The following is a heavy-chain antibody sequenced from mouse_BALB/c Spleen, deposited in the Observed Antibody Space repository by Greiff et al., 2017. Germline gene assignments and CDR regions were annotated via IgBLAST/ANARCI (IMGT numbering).Heavy chain of an antibody. CDR3: ARHGNYSYYYAMDY. CDR1: GDSFTSCY. D-gene: IGHD2-1*01. V-gene: IGHV3-8*02. Sequence: EVQLVESGPSLVKPSQTLSLTCSVTGDSFTSCYWNWVRKFPGNKLEYMGYISYSGSTYYNPSPKSRNSTTRDTSKNQYYLQLNSVTTEDTATYYCARHGNYSYYYAMDYWGQGTSVTVSA. J-gene: IGHJ4*01. CDR2: ISYSGST.